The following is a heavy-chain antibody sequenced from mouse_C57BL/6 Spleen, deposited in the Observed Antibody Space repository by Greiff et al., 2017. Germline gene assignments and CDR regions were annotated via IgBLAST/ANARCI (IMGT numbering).Heavy chain of an antibody. Sequence: QVQLQQSGAELVRPGASVTLSCKASGYTFTDYEMHWVKQTPVHGLEWIGAIDPATGCTAYNQKFKGKAILTADKSSSTAYMELRSLTSEDSAVYYCTRERLRLAMGCWGQGTSVTVSS. CDR2: IDPATGCT. J-gene: IGHJ4*01. D-gene: IGHD2-2*01. CDR1: GYTFTDYE. CDR3: TRERLRLAMGC. V-gene: IGHV1-15*01.